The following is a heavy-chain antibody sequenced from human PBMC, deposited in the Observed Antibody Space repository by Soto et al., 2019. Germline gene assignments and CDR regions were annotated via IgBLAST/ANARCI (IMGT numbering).Heavy chain of an antibody. J-gene: IGHJ3*02. D-gene: IGHD7-27*01. Sequence: GVSLRLSCAASGFTFSSYEMNWVRQAPGKGLEWVSYISSSGSTIYYADSVKGRFTISRDNAKNSLYLQMNSLRAEDTAVYYCARRGNWGSGDAFDIWGQGTMVTVSS. V-gene: IGHV3-48*03. CDR1: GFTFSSYE. CDR3: ARRGNWGSGDAFDI. CDR2: ISSSGSTI.